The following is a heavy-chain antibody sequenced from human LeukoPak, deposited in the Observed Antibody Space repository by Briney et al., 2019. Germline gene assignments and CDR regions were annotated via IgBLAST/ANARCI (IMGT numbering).Heavy chain of an antibody. CDR2: ISGSGGRT. Sequence: PGGSLRLSCAASGFTFSSYAMSWVRQAPGKGLEWASAISGSGGRTYYADSVKGRFTISRDNSKNTLYLQMNSLRAEDTAVYYCAKGGGILTGYSTGEFYYYYYGMDVWGQGTTVTVSS. CDR1: GFTFSSYA. D-gene: IGHD3-9*01. V-gene: IGHV3-23*01. CDR3: AKGGGILTGYSTGEFYYYYYGMDV. J-gene: IGHJ6*02.